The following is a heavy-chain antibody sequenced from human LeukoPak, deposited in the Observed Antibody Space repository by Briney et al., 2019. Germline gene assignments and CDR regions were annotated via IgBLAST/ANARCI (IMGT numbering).Heavy chain of an antibody. CDR1: GGSISSYY. CDR2: IYYSGST. J-gene: IGHJ4*02. V-gene: IGHV4-59*01. D-gene: IGHD6-13*01. CDR3: AMGIKGVSFDY. Sequence: SETLSLTCTVSGGSISSYYWSWIRQPPGKGLEWIGYIYYSGSTNYNPSLKSRVTISVDTSKNQFSLKLSSVTAADTAVYHCAMGIKGVSFDYWGQGTLVTVSS.